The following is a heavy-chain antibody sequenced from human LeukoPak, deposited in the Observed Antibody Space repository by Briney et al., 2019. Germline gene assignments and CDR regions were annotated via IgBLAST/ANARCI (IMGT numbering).Heavy chain of an antibody. Sequence: PGGSLRLSCAASGFTFSSYEMNWVRQAPGKGLEWVSYISSSGSTIYYADSVKGRFTISRDNAKNSLYLQKNSLRAEDTAVYYCARDCGGGSCYGPYDAFDIWGQGTMVTVSS. CDR3: ARDCGGGSCYGPYDAFDI. CDR1: GFTFSSYE. J-gene: IGHJ3*02. CDR2: ISSSGSTI. V-gene: IGHV3-48*03. D-gene: IGHD2-15*01.